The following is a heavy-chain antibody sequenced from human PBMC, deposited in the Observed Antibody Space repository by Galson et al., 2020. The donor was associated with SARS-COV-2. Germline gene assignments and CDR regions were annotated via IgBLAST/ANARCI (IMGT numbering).Heavy chain of an antibody. D-gene: IGHD3-10*01. J-gene: IGHJ4*02. CDR3: ARPGSGSYYSPFDY. V-gene: IGHV3-30*04. Sequence: GGSLRLSCAAFGFTFSSYAMHWVRQAPGKGLERVAVISYDGSNKYYADSVQGRFTISRDNSKNTLYLQMNSLRAEDTAVYYCARPGSGSYYSPFDYWGQGTLVTVSS. CDR2: ISYDGSNK. CDR1: GFTFSSYA.